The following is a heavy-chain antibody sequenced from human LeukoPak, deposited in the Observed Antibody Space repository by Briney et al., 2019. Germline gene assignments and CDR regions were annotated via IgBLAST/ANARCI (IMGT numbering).Heavy chain of an antibody. Sequence: ASVKVSCKASGYTFTSYGISWVRQAPGQGLEWTGWISAYNGNTNYAQKLQGRVTMTTDTSTSTAYMELRSLRSDDTAVYYCARDGLRFLEWLYHFDYWGQGTLVTVSS. CDR3: ARDGLRFLEWLYHFDY. CDR1: GYTFTSYG. CDR2: ISAYNGNT. J-gene: IGHJ4*02. D-gene: IGHD3-3*01. V-gene: IGHV1-18*01.